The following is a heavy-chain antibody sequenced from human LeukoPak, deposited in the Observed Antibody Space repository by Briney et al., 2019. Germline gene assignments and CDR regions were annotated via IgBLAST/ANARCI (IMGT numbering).Heavy chain of an antibody. CDR2: ISRSGGAT. CDR1: RFTFSSYV. CDR3: AKHAGGHDLDALDI. J-gene: IGHJ3*02. V-gene: IGHV3-23*01. D-gene: IGHD2-2*01. Sequence: GGSLRLSCAASRFTFSSYVMSWVRQAPGEGLEWVSSISRSGGATYYADSVKGRFTISRDNSRNTLSLHMNSLRAEDTAVYFCAKHAGGHDLDALDIWGQGTMVTVSS.